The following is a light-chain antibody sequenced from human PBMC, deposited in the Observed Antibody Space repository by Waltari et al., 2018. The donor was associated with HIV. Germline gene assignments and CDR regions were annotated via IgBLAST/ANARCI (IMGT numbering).Light chain of an antibody. CDR2: RNN. Sequence: QSVLTQPPSASGTPGQRVTISCSGSSSNIGRNYVYWYQQLPGTAPKLLIYRNNQRPSGVPDRFSGSKSGTSASLAISGLRSEDEADYYCGSWDDSLNGHVVFGGGTKLTVL. CDR3: GSWDDSLNGHVV. J-gene: IGLJ2*01. CDR1: SSNIGRNY. V-gene: IGLV1-47*01.